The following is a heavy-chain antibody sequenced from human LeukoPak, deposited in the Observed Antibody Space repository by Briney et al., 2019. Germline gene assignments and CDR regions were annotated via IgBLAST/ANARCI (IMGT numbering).Heavy chain of an antibody. Sequence: GGSLRLSCAASGFTFSSSAMNWVGQAQGRGLEWVSACGTDGDTYYADSVKGRFTISRDNSKNTLYLQMTSLRAEDTAVYYCAKKTPGNYAYDQWGQGTLVTVSP. V-gene: IGHV3-23*01. CDR3: AKKTPGNYAYDQ. D-gene: IGHD3-22*01. CDR1: GFTFSSSA. CDR2: CGTDGDT. J-gene: IGHJ4*02.